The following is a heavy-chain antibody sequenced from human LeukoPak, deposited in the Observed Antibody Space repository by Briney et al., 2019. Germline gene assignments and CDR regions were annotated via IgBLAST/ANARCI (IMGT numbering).Heavy chain of an antibody. Sequence: GGSLRLSCAGSGFTFSSYWMTWVRQAPGKGLEWVANVKQDGRATYYGDSVKGRFTISRDNAKNSLYLQMSNLRAEDTAVYYCTRGEFARGALFDYWGQGTLVSVSS. V-gene: IGHV3-7*05. CDR3: TRGEFARGALFDY. CDR2: VKQDGRAT. CDR1: GFTFSSYW. J-gene: IGHJ4*02. D-gene: IGHD3-10*01.